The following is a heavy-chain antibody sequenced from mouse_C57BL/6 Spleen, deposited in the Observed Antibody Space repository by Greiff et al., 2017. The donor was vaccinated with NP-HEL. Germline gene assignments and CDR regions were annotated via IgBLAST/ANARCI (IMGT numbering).Heavy chain of an antibody. V-gene: IGHV5-4*01. J-gene: IGHJ3*01. CDR3: AREGDYYGSSYLFAY. CDR2: ISDGGSYT. D-gene: IGHD1-1*01. CDR1: GFTFSSYA. Sequence: EVQGVESGGGLVKPGGSLKLSCAASGFTFSSYAMSWVRQTPEKRLEWVATISDGGSYTYYPDNVKGRFTISRDNAKNNLYLQMSHLKSEDTAMYYCAREGDYYGSSYLFAYWGQGTLVTVSA.